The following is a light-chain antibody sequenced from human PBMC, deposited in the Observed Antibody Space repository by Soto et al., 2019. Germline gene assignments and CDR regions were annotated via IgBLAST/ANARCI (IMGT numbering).Light chain of an antibody. CDR3: QQYNNWPFT. V-gene: IGKV3-15*01. CDR1: QSVSSN. CDR2: GAS. J-gene: IGKJ3*01. Sequence: EIVMTQSPATLSVSPGERATLSCRASQSVSSNLAWYQQKPGQAPRLLIYGASTRATGIPVRFSGSGSATEFTLTISSLQSEDFAVYYCQQYNNWPFTFGPGTKVDIK.